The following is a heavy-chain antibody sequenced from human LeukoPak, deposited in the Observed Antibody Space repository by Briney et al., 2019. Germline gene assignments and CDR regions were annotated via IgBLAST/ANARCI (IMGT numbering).Heavy chain of an antibody. CDR3: ARDYYDFWSGYTNWFDP. CDR2: ISSSSSYI. CDR1: GFTFSSYS. D-gene: IGHD3-3*01. V-gene: IGHV3-21*01. Sequence: GSLRLSCAASGFTFSSYSMNWVRQAPGKGLEWVSSISSSSSYIYYADSVKGRFTISRDNAKNSLYLQMNSLRAEDTAVYYCARDYYDFWSGYTNWFDPWGQGTLVTVSS. J-gene: IGHJ5*02.